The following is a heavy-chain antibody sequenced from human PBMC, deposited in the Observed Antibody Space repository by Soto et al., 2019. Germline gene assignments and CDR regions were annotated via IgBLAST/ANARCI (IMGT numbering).Heavy chain of an antibody. D-gene: IGHD2-2*01. Sequence: GGSLRLSCAASGFTFSSYEMNWVRQAPGKGLEWVSYISSSGSTIYYADSVKGRFTISRDNAKNSLYLQMNSLRAEDTAVYYCARSHGYADAFDIWGQGTMVTVSS. CDR3: ARSHGYADAFDI. CDR1: GFTFSSYE. V-gene: IGHV3-48*03. CDR2: ISSSGSTI. J-gene: IGHJ3*02.